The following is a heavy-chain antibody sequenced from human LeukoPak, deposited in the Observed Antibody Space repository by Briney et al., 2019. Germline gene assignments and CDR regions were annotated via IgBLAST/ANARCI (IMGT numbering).Heavy chain of an antibody. J-gene: IGHJ4*02. V-gene: IGHV4-30-4*01. Sequence: PSETLSLTCTVSGGSISSGDYYWSWIRQPPGKGLEWIGYIYYSGSTYYNPSLKSRVTISVDTSKNQFSLKLSSVTAADTAVYYCARGSNYDNYFDYWGQGTLVTVSS. CDR2: IYYSGST. D-gene: IGHD4-11*01. CDR1: GGSISSGDYY. CDR3: ARGSNYDNYFDY.